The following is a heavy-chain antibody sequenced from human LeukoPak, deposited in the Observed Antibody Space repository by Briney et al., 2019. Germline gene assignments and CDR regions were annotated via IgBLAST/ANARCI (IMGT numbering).Heavy chain of an antibody. CDR2: IWYDGSNK. J-gene: IGHJ6*02. CDR1: GFTFSSYW. V-gene: IGHV3-33*08. Sequence: GGSLRLSCAASGFTFSSYWVHWVRQAPGKGLEWVAVIWYDGSNKYYAESVKGRFTISRDNSKNTLYLQMNSLRAEDTAVYYCAREDGDYYYYYGMDVWGQGTTVTVSS. D-gene: IGHD4-17*01. CDR3: AREDGDYYYYYGMDV.